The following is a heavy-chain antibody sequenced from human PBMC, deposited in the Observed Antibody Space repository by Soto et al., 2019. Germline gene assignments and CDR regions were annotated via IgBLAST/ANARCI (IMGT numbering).Heavy chain of an antibody. D-gene: IGHD1-26*01. CDR2: IDPKNGGT. CDR1: GYSISAYY. V-gene: IGHV1-2*02. CDR3: GRDDYGSFPY. Sequence: QVPLVQSGTEVKKPGASVKVSCQASGYSISAYYIHWVRQAPGQGLEWMGWIDPKNGGTVSAQKFQGRLTMTRDTSISTVYMDLSGLTSDDTALYYCGRDDYGSFPYWGQGSLVTVSS. J-gene: IGHJ4*02.